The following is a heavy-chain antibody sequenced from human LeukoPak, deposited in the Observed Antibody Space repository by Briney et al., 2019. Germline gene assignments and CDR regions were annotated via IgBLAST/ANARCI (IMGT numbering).Heavy chain of an antibody. D-gene: IGHD3-10*01. CDR1: GGSLSGYY. CDR2: ISSSGSTI. CDR3: ARDGGVVRGVIIRGDYFDY. V-gene: IGHV3-11*04. J-gene: IGHJ4*02. Sequence: PSETLSLTCAVYGGSLSGYYWSWIRQPPGKGLEWVSYISSSGSTIYYAHSVKGRFTISRDNAKNSLYLQMNSLRAEDTAVYYCARDGGVVRGVIIRGDYFDYWGQGTLVTVSS.